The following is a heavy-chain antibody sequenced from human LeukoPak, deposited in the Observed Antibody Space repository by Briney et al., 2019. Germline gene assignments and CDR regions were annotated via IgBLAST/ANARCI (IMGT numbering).Heavy chain of an antibody. D-gene: IGHD2/OR15-2a*01. CDR2: ISYDGSNK. CDR3: AKDKTSRGELDY. Sequence: GGSLRLSCAASGFTFSSYAMHWVRQAPGKGLEWVAVISYDGSNKYYADSVKGRFTISRDNSKNTLYLQMNSLRAEDTAVYYCAKDKTSRGELDYWGQGTLVTVSS. J-gene: IGHJ4*02. V-gene: IGHV3-30-3*01. CDR1: GFTFSSYA.